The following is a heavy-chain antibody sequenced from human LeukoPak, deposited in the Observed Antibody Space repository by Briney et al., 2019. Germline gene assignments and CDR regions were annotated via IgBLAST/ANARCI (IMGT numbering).Heavy chain of an antibody. Sequence: SVKVSCKASGGTFSSYAISWVRQAPGQGLEWIGGIIPIFGTANYAQRFQGRVTITTDESTSTAYMELSSLRSEDTAVYYCARRRSGGFWFDPWGQGTLVTVSS. CDR2: IIPIFGTA. CDR1: GGTFSSYA. D-gene: IGHD2-15*01. CDR3: ARRRSGGFWFDP. V-gene: IGHV1-69*05. J-gene: IGHJ5*02.